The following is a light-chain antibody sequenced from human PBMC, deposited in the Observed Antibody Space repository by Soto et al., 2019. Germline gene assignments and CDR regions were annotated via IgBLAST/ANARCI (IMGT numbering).Light chain of an antibody. CDR1: SSDVGGYDY. V-gene: IGLV2-8*01. J-gene: IGLJ1*01. CDR2: DVS. Sequence: SVLTQPPSASGSPGQSVAISCTGTSSDVGGYDYVSWYQQYPGKAPKLMIYDVSKRPSGVPDRFSGSKSGNTASLTVSGLQAEDEADYYCSSYAGTHIVFVTGTKVTVL. CDR3: SSYAGTHIV.